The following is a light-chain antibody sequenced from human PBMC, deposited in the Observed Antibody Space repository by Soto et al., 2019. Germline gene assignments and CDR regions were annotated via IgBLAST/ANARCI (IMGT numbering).Light chain of an antibody. Sequence: DIQMTQSPSSVSASVGDRVTITCRASQSISVWLAWYQQKAGKAPNLLIYKASRLESGVPSRFSGSGSETEFTLTSSGLQPGDSATYYCQQYNSYSPTFGQGTKVDIK. CDR1: QSISVW. V-gene: IGKV1-5*03. CDR2: KAS. CDR3: QQYNSYSPT. J-gene: IGKJ1*01.